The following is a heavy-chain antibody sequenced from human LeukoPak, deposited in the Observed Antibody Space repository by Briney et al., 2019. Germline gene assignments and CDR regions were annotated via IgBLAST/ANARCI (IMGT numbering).Heavy chain of an antibody. CDR1: GFTFNDYY. J-gene: IGHJ5*02. CDR2: INIGGTNT. V-gene: IGHV3-11*01. CDR3: ATEGAGFDT. Sequence: GGSLRLSCAASGFTFNDYYMSWIRQAPGKGLEWLSYINIGGTNTHYADSVKGRFTISRDNAKKSLYLEMNNLRAEDTAVYYSATEGAGFDTWGEGVLVTVSS.